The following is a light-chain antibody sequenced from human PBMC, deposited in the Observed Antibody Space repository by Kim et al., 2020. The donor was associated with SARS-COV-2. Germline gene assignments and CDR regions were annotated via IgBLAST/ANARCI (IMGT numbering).Light chain of an antibody. CDR2: GAS. CDR3: QQFNDRPPYT. CDR1: QSISSN. J-gene: IGKJ2*01. V-gene: IGKV3-15*01. Sequence: EILMTQSPATLSVSLGERITLSCRASQSISSNLAWYQQTPGHLPRLLIYGASTRATDVPARFSGSGSGTEFTLTISSLHSEDFGTYYCQQFNDRPPYTFGQGTKLEI.